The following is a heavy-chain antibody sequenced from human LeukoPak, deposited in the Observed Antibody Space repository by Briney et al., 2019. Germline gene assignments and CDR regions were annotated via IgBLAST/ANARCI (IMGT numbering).Heavy chain of an antibody. CDR1: GFTFNNYP. CDR3: ARDLPHST. V-gene: IGHV3-21*05. Sequence: GGSLRLSCAASGFTFNNYPLNWVRQAPGKGLEWVAYISRDGSPIYYADSVKGRFTISRDNAKNSLYLQMNSLRAEDTAVYYCARDLPHSTWGQGTLVTVSS. J-gene: IGHJ5*02. CDR2: ISRDGSPI. D-gene: IGHD6-13*01.